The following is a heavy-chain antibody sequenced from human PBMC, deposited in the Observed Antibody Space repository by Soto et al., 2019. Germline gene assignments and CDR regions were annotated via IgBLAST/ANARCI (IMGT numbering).Heavy chain of an antibody. CDR3: ARGGGVRGVIYYYYGMDV. CDR2: IYPGDSDT. CDR1: GYSFTSYW. J-gene: IGHJ6*02. V-gene: IGHV5-51*01. D-gene: IGHD3-10*01. Sequence: HGESLKISCKGSGYSFTSYWIGWVRQMPGKGLEWMGIIYPGDSDTRYSPSFQGQVTISADKSISTAYLQWSSLKASDTAMYYCARGGGVRGVIYYYYGMDVWGQGTTVTVSS.